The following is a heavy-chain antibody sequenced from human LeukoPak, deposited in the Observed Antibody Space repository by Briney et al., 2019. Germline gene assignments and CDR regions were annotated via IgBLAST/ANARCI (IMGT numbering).Heavy chain of an antibody. V-gene: IGHV4-59*01. CDR3: ARVEYSGYDYRGAFDI. CDR2: IYYSGST. D-gene: IGHD5-12*01. Sequence: SETLSLTCTVSGGSISSYYWSWIRQPPGKGLEWIGYIYYSGSTNYNPSLKSRVTISVDTSKNQFSLKLSSVTAADTAVYYCARVEYSGYDYRGAFDIWGQGTMVTVSS. J-gene: IGHJ3*02. CDR1: GGSISSYY.